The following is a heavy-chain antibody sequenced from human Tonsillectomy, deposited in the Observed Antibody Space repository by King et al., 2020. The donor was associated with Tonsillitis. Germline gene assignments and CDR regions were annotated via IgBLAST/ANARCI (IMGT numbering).Heavy chain of an antibody. CDR1: GFTVSSNY. Sequence: VQLVETGGGLIQPRGSLRLSCAASGFTVSSNYMSWVRQAPGKGLEWVSVIYTGGSTYYADSVKGRFTIARDNSKNTLYLQMNSLRAEDTAVYYCARAPSYYDFYGAFDYWGQGTLVTVSS. CDR2: IYTGGST. J-gene: IGHJ4*02. CDR3: ARAPSYYDFYGAFDY. D-gene: IGHD3-3*01. V-gene: IGHV3-53*02.